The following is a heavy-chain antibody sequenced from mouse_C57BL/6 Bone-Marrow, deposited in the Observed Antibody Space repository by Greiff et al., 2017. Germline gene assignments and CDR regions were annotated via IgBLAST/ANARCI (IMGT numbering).Heavy chain of an antibody. CDR1: GYTFTSYW. J-gene: IGHJ2*01. CDR2: IHPNSGST. Sequence: QVQLQQPGAELVKPGASVKLSCKASGYTFTSYWMHWVKQRPGQGLEWIGVIHPNSGSTNYNEKFKGKATLTVDKSSSTAYMQLSSLTSEDSAVYYCARPHYYGSSYLYDCDYWGQGTTLTVAS. CDR3: ARPHYYGSSYLYDCDY. V-gene: IGHV1-64*01. D-gene: IGHD1-1*01.